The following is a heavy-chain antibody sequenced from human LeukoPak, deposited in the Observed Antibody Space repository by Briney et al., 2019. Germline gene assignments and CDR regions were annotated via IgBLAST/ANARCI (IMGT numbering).Heavy chain of an antibody. D-gene: IGHD5-12*01. CDR1: GFTFSRYW. J-gene: IGHJ4*02. Sequence: GGSLRLSCTSSGFTFSRYWMTWVRQAPGKGLEWVANIKEDGSAKYYVDSMKGRFTISRDNAKNSLYLQINSLRAEDTAVYYCARDSPGYGGYSYWGQGTLVTVSS. CDR3: ARDSPGYGGYSY. V-gene: IGHV3-7*04. CDR2: IKEDGSAK.